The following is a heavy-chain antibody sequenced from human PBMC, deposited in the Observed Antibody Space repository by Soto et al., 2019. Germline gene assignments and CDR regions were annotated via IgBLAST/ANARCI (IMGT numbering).Heavy chain of an antibody. J-gene: IGHJ1*01. Sequence: VGSLRLSCAASGFTFSSYAMSWVRQAPGKGLEWVSAISGSGGSTYYADSVKGRFTISRDNSKNTLYLQMNSLRAEDTAVYYCAKTRGYYYDSSHLYFQHWGQGTLVTVSS. D-gene: IGHD3-22*01. V-gene: IGHV3-23*01. CDR1: GFTFSSYA. CDR3: AKTRGYYYDSSHLYFQH. CDR2: ISGSGGST.